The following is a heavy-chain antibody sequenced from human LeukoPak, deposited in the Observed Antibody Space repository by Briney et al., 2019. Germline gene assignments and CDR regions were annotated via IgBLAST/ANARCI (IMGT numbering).Heavy chain of an antibody. V-gene: IGHV5-51*01. D-gene: IGHD6-13*01. CDR1: GYSFTNYW. CDR2: IYPGDSDT. J-gene: IGHJ5*02. CDR3: ARRQAGTVLSVWFDP. Sequence: GESLKISCKGSGYSFTNYWIGWVRQMPGKGLEWMGIIYPGDSDTRYSPSFQGQVTISADKSISTAYLQWSSLKASDTAMYYCARRQAGTVLSVWFDPWGQGTLVTVSS.